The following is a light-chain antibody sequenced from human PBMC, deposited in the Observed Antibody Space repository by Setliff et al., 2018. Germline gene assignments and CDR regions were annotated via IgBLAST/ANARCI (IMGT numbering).Light chain of an antibody. J-gene: IGLJ1*01. Sequence: QSVLTQPPSVSGAPGQRVTISCAGRSSNIGTGYDVHWYQQLPGTAPKRLIYGNNIRPSGVPDRFSGSQSGTSASLAITGLHSEDEADYYCQSYDSSLSAYVFGTGTKVNVL. V-gene: IGLV1-40*01. CDR1: SSNIGTGYD. CDR2: GNN. CDR3: QSYDSSLSAYV.